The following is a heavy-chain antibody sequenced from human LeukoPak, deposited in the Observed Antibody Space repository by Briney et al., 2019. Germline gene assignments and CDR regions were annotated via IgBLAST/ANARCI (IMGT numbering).Heavy chain of an antibody. J-gene: IGHJ4*02. CDR2: IYYSGRT. D-gene: IGHD1-26*01. CDR1: GGSISPYY. CDR3: ARIKYSGPVDY. V-gene: IGHV4-59*12. Sequence: SETLSLTCTVSGGSISPYYWSWIRQPPGKGLEWIGYIYYSGRTFYNPSLKSRVTISVDTSKNQFSLKLSSVTAADTAVYFCARIKYSGPVDYWGQGTLVTVSS.